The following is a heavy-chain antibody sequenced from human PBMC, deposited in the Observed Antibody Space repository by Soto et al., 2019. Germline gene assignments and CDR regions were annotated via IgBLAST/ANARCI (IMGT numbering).Heavy chain of an antibody. D-gene: IGHD4-17*01. CDR3: ARDRRGQWTTVTTFDY. CDR2: IYYSGRT. J-gene: IGHJ4*02. CDR1: GGSISSGGYY. V-gene: IGHV4-31*03. Sequence: PSETLSLTCTVSGGSISSGGYYWSWIRQHPGKGLEWIGYIYYSGRTYYNPSLKSRVTISVDTSKNQFSLKLSSVTAADTAVYYCARDRRGQWTTVTTFDYWGQGTLVTVS.